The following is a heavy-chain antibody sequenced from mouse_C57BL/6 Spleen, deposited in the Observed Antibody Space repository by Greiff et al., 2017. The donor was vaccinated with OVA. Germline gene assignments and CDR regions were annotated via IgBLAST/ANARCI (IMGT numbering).Heavy chain of an antibody. D-gene: IGHD3-1*01. V-gene: IGHV5-4*03. Sequence: EVKLVESGGGLVKPGGSLKLSCAASGFTFSSYAMSWVRQTPEKRLEWVATISDGGSYTYYPDNVKGRFTISRDNAKNNLYLQMSHLKSEDTAMYYCARGGGLHYAMDYWGQGTSVTVSS. CDR2: ISDGGSYT. CDR1: GFTFSSYA. J-gene: IGHJ4*01. CDR3: ARGGGLHYAMDY.